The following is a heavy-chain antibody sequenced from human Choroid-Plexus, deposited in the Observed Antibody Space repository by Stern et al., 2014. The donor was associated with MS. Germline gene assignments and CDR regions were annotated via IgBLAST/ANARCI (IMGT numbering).Heavy chain of an antibody. CDR1: GYIFTGYY. V-gene: IGHV1-2*02. J-gene: IGHJ6*02. Sequence: QVQLVQSGAEVKKPGASVKVSCKTSGYIFTGYYIHWVRQAPGQGLEWMAWINPNPGGTKYAQNFQGGVTMSRDTSISTAYVELSSLTSDDTAVYYCARDQRGITIFGVVTDYYYLGMDVWGQGTTVTVSS. CDR3: ARDQRGITIFGVVTDYYYLGMDV. CDR2: INPNPGGT. D-gene: IGHD3-3*01.